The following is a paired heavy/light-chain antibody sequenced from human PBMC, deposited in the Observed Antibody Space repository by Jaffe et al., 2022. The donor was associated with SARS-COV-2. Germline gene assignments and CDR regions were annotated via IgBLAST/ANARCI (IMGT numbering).Heavy chain of an antibody. V-gene: IGHV3-53*01. CDR2: IYIAGGT. CDR1: GFTVSSNC. Sequence: EVQLVESGGGLIQPGGSLRLSCAASGFTVSSNCMSWVRQAPGKGLEWVSVIYIAGGTYSAGSVKGRFTISRDISKNTVYLQLNSLRAEDTAVYYCARTDKAYFGLDVWGQGTTVTVSS. CDR3: ARTDKAYFGLDV. J-gene: IGHJ6*02.
Light chain of an antibody. CDR1: SGHSSYA. CDR2: LNSDGSH. J-gene: IGLJ2*01. V-gene: IGLV4-69*01. CDR3: QTWGAGIGGV. Sequence: QLVLTQSPSASASLGASVKLTCTLSSGHSSYAIAWHQQQPEKGPRFLMKLNSDGSHNKGDGIPDRFSGSTSGAERYLTISNLQSEDEADYYCQTWGAGIGGVFGGGTKLTVL.